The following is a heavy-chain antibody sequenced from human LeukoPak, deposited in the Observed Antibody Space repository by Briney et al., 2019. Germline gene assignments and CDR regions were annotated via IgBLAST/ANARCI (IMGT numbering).Heavy chain of an antibody. CDR1: GGSISSYY. D-gene: IGHD2-2*01. J-gene: IGHJ4*02. CDR2: IYYSGST. CDR3: ARHSRPSFSTSPFDY. V-gene: IGHV4-59*08. Sequence: PSETLSLTCTVSGGSISSYYWSWIRQPPGKGLEWIGYIYYSGSTNYSPSLKSRVTISVDTSKNQFSLKLSSVTAADTAVYYCARHSRPSFSTSPFDYWGQGTLVTVSS.